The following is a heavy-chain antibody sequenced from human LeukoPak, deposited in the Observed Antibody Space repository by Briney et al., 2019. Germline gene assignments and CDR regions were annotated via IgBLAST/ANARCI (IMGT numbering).Heavy chain of an antibody. Sequence: GGSLRLSCAASGFTFSSYAMHWVRQAPGKGLEWVAVISYDGSNKYYADSVKGRFTISRDNSKNTLYLQMNSLRAEDSAVYYCARDWDCSSTSCYRSVLYAFDIWGQGTMVTVSS. D-gene: IGHD2-2*01. V-gene: IGHV3-30-3*01. CDR3: ARDWDCSSTSCYRSVLYAFDI. J-gene: IGHJ3*02. CDR1: GFTFSSYA. CDR2: ISYDGSNK.